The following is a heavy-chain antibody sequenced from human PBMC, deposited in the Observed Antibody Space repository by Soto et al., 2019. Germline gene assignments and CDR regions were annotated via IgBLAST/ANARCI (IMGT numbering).Heavy chain of an antibody. Sequence: QVQLVQSGPEVKKPGASVKVSCKASGYTFNTYGMSWVRQAPGQGLEWIGWISAYNGRTNYVQNFQDRVTMTTDTSTSTAYMELKSLTSDDTAVYYCARDRSSSDYWGQGTLVTVSS. D-gene: IGHD6-13*01. J-gene: IGHJ4*02. CDR1: GYTFNTYG. V-gene: IGHV1-18*01. CDR2: ISAYNGRT. CDR3: ARDRSSSDY.